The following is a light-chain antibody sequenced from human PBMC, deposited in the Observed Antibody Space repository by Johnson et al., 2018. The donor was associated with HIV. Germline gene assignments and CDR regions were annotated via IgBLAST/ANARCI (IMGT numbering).Light chain of an antibody. CDR2: ENN. CDR3: GTWDNSLNTGAV. CDR1: SSDMGHYA. V-gene: IGLV1-51*02. Sequence: QSVLTQPPSVSAAPGQKVTISCSGSSSDMGHYAVSWYQELPGTAPKLLIYENNKRPSGIPDRFSGSKSGTSATLGITGLQPGDEADYYCGTWDNSLNTGAVFGPGTKVTVL. J-gene: IGLJ1*01.